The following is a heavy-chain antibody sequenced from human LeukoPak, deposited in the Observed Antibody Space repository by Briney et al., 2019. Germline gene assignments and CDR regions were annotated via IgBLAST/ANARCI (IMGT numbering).Heavy chain of an antibody. V-gene: IGHV4-39*07. J-gene: IGHJ6*03. CDR2: IYYSGST. CDR3: AREPRGYSGYDDISYYYYYMDV. D-gene: IGHD5-12*01. CDR1: GGSISSSSYY. Sequence: SETLSLTCTVSGGSISSSSYYWGWIRQPPGKGLEWIGSIYYSGSTYYNPSLKSRVTISVDTSKNQFSLKLSSVTAADTAVYYCAREPRGYSGYDDISYYYYYMDVWGKGTTVTVSS.